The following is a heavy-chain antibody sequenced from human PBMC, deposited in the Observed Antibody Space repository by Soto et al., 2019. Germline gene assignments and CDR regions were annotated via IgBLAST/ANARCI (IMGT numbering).Heavy chain of an antibody. D-gene: IGHD6-13*01. CDR3: AKADYSYSWAPGDY. J-gene: IGHJ4*02. CDR2: ISGSGDTT. Sequence: GSLRLSCVISRLTFSNYALNWVRPSPGKGLEWVSSISGSGDTTYYADSVKGRFTISRDNSKNTLYLQMNSLRVEDTALYYCAKADYSYSWAPGDYWGQGTLVTVSS. V-gene: IGHV3-23*01. CDR1: RLTFSNYA.